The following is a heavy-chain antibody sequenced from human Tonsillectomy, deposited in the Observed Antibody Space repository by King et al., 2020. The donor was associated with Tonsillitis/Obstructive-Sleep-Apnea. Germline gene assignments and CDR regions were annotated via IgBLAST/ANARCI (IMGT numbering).Heavy chain of an antibody. V-gene: IGHV3-48*03. J-gene: IGHJ4*02. Sequence: VQLVESGGGLVQPGGSLRLSCAASGFTFSSYEMNWVRQAPGKGLEWVSYISSSGSTIYYADSVKGRFTISRDNAKNSLYLQMNSLRAEDTAVYYCAREINSYYYDSSGYYPRGGFDYWGQGTLVTVSS. D-gene: IGHD3-22*01. CDR2: ISSSGSTI. CDR1: GFTFSSYE. CDR3: AREINSYYYDSSGYYPRGGFDY.